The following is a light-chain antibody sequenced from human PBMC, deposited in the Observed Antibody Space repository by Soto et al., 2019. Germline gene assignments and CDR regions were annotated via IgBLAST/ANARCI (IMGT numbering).Light chain of an antibody. CDR1: QSISSW. V-gene: IGKV1-5*03. CDR2: KAS. Sequence: DIQMTQSPSTLSASVGDRVTITCRASQSISSWLAWYQQKPGKAPKLLISKASNLESGVPARFSGSGSGEEFTLTISSLQPDDFATYYCQQYNTDRTFGQGTKVEIK. J-gene: IGKJ1*01. CDR3: QQYNTDRT.